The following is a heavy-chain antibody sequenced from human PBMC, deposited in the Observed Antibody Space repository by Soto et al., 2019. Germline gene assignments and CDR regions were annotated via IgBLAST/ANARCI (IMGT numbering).Heavy chain of an antibody. V-gene: IGHV3-23*01. CDR3: AKDRSSTSCYAFDY. D-gene: IGHD2-2*01. J-gene: IGHJ4*02. CDR1: GFTFRNYA. CDR2: ISGSGGTT. Sequence: EVQLLESGGGLVQPGGSLRLSCAASGFTFRNYAMSWARQAPGKGLEWVSAISGSGGTTHYAASVKGRFTISRHNSKNPLYLQMNSLRVEDTAVYYCAKDRSSTSCYAFDYWGQGSLVTVSS.